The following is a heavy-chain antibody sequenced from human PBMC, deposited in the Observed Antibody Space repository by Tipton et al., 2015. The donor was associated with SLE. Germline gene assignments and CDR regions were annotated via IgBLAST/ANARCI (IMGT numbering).Heavy chain of an antibody. CDR2: IYYSGST. V-gene: IGHV4-59*11. J-gene: IGHJ6*02. CDR3: ASHGFYYYYGMDV. CDR1: GGSISSHY. Sequence: TLSLTCTVSGGSISSHYWSWIRQPPGKGLEWIGYIYYSGSTYYNPSLKSRVTISVDTSKNQFSLKLSSVTAADTAVYYCASHGFYYYYGMDVWGQGTTVTVSS.